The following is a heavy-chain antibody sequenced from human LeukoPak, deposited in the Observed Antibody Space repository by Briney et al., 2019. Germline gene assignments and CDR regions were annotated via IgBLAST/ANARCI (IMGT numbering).Heavy chain of an antibody. J-gene: IGHJ4*02. CDR3: AKDHLFDY. CDR2: KSGSCGST. V-gene: IGHV3-23*01. CDR1: GFTFSRYA. Sequence: GGSLRLFCAASGFTFSRYAMIWLRQAPGKGLECVCAKSGSCGSTYYADSVKGRFTLYRDNSENTLYLQMNRLRRGDTAVYYWAKDHLFDYWGQGTLVTVSS.